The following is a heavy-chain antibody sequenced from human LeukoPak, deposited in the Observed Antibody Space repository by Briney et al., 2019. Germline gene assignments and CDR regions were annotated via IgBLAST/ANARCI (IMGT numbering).Heavy chain of an antibody. CDR3: VKDRTYSGTYQGAFDI. V-gene: IGHV3-23*01. CDR2: ISGSGGTT. J-gene: IGHJ3*02. Sequence: GGSLRLSCRASGFTFSSFAMSWVRQTPEKGLEGVAVISGSGGTTDYADSVKGRFTTSRDNSEDHLYLQMASLRAEDTAIYYCVKDRTYSGTYQGAFDIWGQGTMVTVSS. D-gene: IGHD1-26*01. CDR1: GFTFSSFA.